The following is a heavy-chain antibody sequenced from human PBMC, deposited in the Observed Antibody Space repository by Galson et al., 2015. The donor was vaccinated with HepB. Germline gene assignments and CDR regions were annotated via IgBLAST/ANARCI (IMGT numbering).Heavy chain of an antibody. CDR3: ARSSSPVRCESWYFDL. CDR1: GFSLSTSGMC. CDR2: IDWDDDK. D-gene: IGHD6-13*01. V-gene: IGHV2-70*01. Sequence: PALVKPTQTLTLTCTFSGFSLSTSGMCVSRIRQPPGKALEWLALIDWDDDKYYSTSLKTRLTISKDTSKNQVVLTMTNMDPVDTATYYCARSSSPVRCESWYFDLWGRGTLVTVSS. J-gene: IGHJ2*01.